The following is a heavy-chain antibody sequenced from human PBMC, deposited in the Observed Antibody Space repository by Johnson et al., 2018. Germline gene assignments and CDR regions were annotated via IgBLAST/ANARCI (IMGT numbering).Heavy chain of an antibody. V-gene: IGHV5-51*01. CDR2: IYPGDSHT. Sequence: VQLVQSGAEVKKPGESLKISCKGSGYSFTSYWIGWVRQMPGKGLEWMGIIYPGDSHTTYSPSFQGQVTISADRSISTAYLQWSSLKASDTALYYCARLSANYYHTSNYDDYWGQGTLVTVSS. J-gene: IGHJ4*02. CDR3: ARLSANYYHTSNYDDY. CDR1: GYSFTSYW. D-gene: IGHD3-22*01.